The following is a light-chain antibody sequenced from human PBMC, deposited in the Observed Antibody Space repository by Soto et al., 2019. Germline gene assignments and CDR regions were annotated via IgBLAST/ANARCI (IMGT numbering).Light chain of an antibody. V-gene: IGKV1-5*01. Sequence: DIQMTQSPSSLSASVGDRVTITCRASQNVRSWLAWYQQKPGKAPKFLIYDAYSLESGVQSRFSGSGSGTEFTLTISSLQPDDFATYYCKQYDDYPLTVGGGTKVDIK. CDR1: QNVRSW. CDR2: DAY. J-gene: IGKJ4*01. CDR3: KQYDDYPLT.